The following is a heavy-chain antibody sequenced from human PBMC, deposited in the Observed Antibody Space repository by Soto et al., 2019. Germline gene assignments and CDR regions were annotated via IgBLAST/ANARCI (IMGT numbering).Heavy chain of an antibody. J-gene: IGHJ6*02. V-gene: IGHV3-30*18. Sequence: GGSLRLSCAASGFTFSSYGMHWVRQAPGKGLEWVAVISYDGSNKYYADSVKGRFTISRDNSKNTLYLQMNSLRAEDTAVYYCAKDLGPYSSSWYEAMDVWGQGTTVTVSS. CDR2: ISYDGSNK. D-gene: IGHD6-13*01. CDR1: GFTFSSYG. CDR3: AKDLGPYSSSWYEAMDV.